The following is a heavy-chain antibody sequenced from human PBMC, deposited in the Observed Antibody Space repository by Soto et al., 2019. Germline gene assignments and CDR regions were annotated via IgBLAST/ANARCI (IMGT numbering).Heavy chain of an antibody. CDR3: SRSPGPTGTTLYYLAY. D-gene: IGHD1-1*01. Sequence: ASVKVSCKASGYIFTSYYMHWVRQAPGQGLERMGTIDRSAGSTTYAQNFQGRCTMTRDTSTSTLYLELNSLRSEDTAVYYGSRSPGPTGTTLYYLAYWGQGTRGTVGS. V-gene: IGHV1-46*01. CDR1: GYIFTSYY. CDR2: IDRSAGST. J-gene: IGHJ4*02.